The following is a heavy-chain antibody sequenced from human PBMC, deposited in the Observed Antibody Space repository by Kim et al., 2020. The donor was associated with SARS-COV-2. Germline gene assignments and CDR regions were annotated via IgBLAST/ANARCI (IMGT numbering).Heavy chain of an antibody. J-gene: IGHJ2*01. CDR1: GASISSYS. D-gene: IGHD3-16*01. CDR3: ARVIGGWYSDL. Sequence: SETLSLTCTLSGASISSYSWTWIRQPPGKGLEWIGNTYNSGNTDYNPSLKSRVTISVDTSKSQFSLKLSSVTAADTAVYYCARVIGGWYSDLWGRGTLVTVSS. CDR2: TYNSGNT. V-gene: IGHV4-59*01.